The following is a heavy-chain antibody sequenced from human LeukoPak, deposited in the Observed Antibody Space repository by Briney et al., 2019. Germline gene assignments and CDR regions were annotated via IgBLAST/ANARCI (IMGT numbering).Heavy chain of an antibody. CDR3: ARVPRITIFGVVISKTCYFDY. CDR1: GGSFSDYY. V-gene: IGHV4-34*01. Sequence: SETLSLTCAVYGGSFSDYYWSWIRQPPGKGLEWIGEINHSGSTNYNPSLKSRVTISVDTSKNQFSLKLSSVTAADTAVYYCARVPRITIFGVVISKTCYFDYWGQGTLVTVSS. J-gene: IGHJ4*02. CDR2: INHSGST. D-gene: IGHD3-3*01.